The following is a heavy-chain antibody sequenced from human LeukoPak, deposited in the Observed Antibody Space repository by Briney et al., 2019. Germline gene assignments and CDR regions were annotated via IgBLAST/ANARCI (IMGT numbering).Heavy chain of an antibody. J-gene: IGHJ6*03. CDR3: ARQGVPAPYYYYVDV. D-gene: IGHD3-16*01. CDR1: GFTFSSYA. V-gene: IGHV3-64*01. Sequence: PGGSLRLSCAASGFTFSSYAMHWVRQPPGKGLEYVAAISSNGGSTYYANSVKGRFTISRDNSKNTLYLQMGSLRAEDMAVYYCARQGVPAPYYYYVDVWGKGTTVTVSS. CDR2: ISSNGGST.